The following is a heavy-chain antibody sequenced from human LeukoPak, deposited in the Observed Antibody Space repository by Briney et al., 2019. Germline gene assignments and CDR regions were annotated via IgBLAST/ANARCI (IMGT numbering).Heavy chain of an antibody. Sequence: SETLSLTCTVSGGSISSGSYYWSWIRQPAGKGLEWIGRIYTSGSTNYNPSLKSRVTISVDTSKNQFSLKLSSVTAADTAVYYCARDRVGQQLVGRKYYYYCMDVWGKGTTVTISS. J-gene: IGHJ6*03. CDR2: IYTSGST. D-gene: IGHD6-13*01. V-gene: IGHV4-61*02. CDR1: GGSISSGSYY. CDR3: ARDRVGQQLVGRKYYYYCMDV.